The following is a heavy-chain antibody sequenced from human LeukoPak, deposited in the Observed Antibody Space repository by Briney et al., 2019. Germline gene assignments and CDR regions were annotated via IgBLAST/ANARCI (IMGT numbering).Heavy chain of an antibody. CDR3: ARSRATIWGFDY. CDR1: GFTFSSYA. J-gene: IGHJ4*02. Sequence: GGSLRLSCAASGFTFSSYAMSWVRQAPGKGLEWVSYISNSGSTIYYADSVKGRFTISRDNAKNSLYLQMNSLRAEDTAVYYCARSRATIWGFDYWGQGTLVTVSS. CDR2: ISNSGSTI. V-gene: IGHV3-48*04. D-gene: IGHD3-16*01.